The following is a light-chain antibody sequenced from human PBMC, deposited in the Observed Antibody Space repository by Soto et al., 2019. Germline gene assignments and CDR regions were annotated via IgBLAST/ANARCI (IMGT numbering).Light chain of an antibody. V-gene: IGKV3-11*01. CDR2: DTS. Sequence: VLTQSPATLSLSPGERATLSCSASQSVSSYLALYQQKPGQAPRLLIYDTSNRATGVPARFSGSGSGTDFTLTISSLEPEDCAIYYCQQRQYWPPITFGQGTRLEIK. J-gene: IGKJ5*01. CDR1: QSVSSY. CDR3: QQRQYWPPIT.